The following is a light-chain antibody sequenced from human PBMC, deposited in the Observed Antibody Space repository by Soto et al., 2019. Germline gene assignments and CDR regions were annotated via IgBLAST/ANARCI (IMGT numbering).Light chain of an antibody. CDR3: QSYDNSNLV. CDR1: SGSIARNY. Sequence: NFMLTQPHSVSESPGKTITISCTRSSGSIARNYVQWYQQRPGSAPTTVIYEDNRRPSGVPDRISGSIDSSSNSASLTISGLKTEDEADYYCQSYDNSNLVFGGGTKVTVL. V-gene: IGLV6-57*04. J-gene: IGLJ2*01. CDR2: EDN.